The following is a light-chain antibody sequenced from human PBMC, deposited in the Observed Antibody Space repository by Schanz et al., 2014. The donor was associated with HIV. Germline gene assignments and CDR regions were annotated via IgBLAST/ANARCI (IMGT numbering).Light chain of an antibody. CDR2: DVS. Sequence: QSALTQPASVSGSPGQSLTISCTGTSSDIGAYSYVSWYQHHPGKAPKLMIYDVSNRPSGVSNRFSGSKSGNTASLTISGLQAEDEADYYCSSYTSSSPWVFGGGTKLTVL. J-gene: IGLJ3*02. CDR3: SSYTSSSPWV. CDR1: SSDIGAYSY. V-gene: IGLV2-14*03.